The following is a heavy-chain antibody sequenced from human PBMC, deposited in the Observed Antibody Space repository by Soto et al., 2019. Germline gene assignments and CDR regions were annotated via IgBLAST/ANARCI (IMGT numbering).Heavy chain of an antibody. J-gene: IGHJ6*02. CDR2: INSDGSST. Sequence: GGSLRLSCAASGFTFSIYAMTWVRQAPGKGLEWVSRINSDGSSTSYADSVKGRFTISRDNAKNTLYLQMNSLRAEDTAVYYCARRMVALDVWGQGTTVTVSS. D-gene: IGHD5-12*01. CDR3: ARRMVALDV. V-gene: IGHV3-74*01. CDR1: GFTFSIYA.